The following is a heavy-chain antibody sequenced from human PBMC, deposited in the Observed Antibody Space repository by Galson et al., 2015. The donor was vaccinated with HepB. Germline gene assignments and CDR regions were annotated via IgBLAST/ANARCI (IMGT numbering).Heavy chain of an antibody. J-gene: IGHJ6*02. Sequence: SLRLSCAASGFTVSSNHMSWVRQAPGKGLEWVSVIYSGGSTYYADSVKGRFTISRDNSKNTLHLQMNSLRAEDTAVYYCARDRGSSSQYYYYYYGMDVWGQGTTVTVSS. D-gene: IGHD6-6*01. CDR1: GFTVSSNH. V-gene: IGHV3-53*01. CDR3: ARDRGSSSQYYYYYYGMDV. CDR2: IYSGGST.